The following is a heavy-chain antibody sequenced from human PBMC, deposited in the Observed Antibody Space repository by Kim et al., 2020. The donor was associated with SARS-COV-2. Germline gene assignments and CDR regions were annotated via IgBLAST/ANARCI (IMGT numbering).Heavy chain of an antibody. CDR2: IWHDGSNK. Sequence: GGSLRLSCAASGFTFTTYGMHWVRQAPGKGLEWVAVIWHDGSNKYYADSVKGRFTIYRDDSKNTLCLQMDSLRAEDTAVYYCARAGGTSWYAYWGQGTL. D-gene: IGHD2-2*01. J-gene: IGHJ4*02. CDR3: ARAGGTSWYAY. V-gene: IGHV3-33*01. CDR1: GFTFTTYG.